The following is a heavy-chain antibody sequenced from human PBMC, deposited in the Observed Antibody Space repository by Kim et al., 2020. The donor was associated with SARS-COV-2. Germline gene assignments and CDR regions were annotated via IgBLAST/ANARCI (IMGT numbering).Heavy chain of an antibody. J-gene: IGHJ4*02. Sequence: YAQKVQGRVTMTRNNSISTAYMELSSLRSEDTAVYYCARGHPVVDIVATYWGQGTLVTVSS. V-gene: IGHV1-8*01. D-gene: IGHD5-12*01. CDR3: ARGHPVVDIVATY.